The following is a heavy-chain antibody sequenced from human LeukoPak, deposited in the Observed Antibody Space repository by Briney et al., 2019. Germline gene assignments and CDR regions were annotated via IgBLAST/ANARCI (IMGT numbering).Heavy chain of an antibody. Sequence: EASVKVSCKAPGYTFTGYYMHWVRQAPGQGLEWMGWINPNSGGTNSAQKFQGRVTMTRDTSISTAYMELSRLRSDDTAVYYCARVPSGWYGLSDGFDYWGQGTLVTVSS. CDR3: ARVPSGWYGLSDGFDY. V-gene: IGHV1-2*02. CDR1: GYTFTGYY. CDR2: INPNSGGT. J-gene: IGHJ4*02. D-gene: IGHD6-19*01.